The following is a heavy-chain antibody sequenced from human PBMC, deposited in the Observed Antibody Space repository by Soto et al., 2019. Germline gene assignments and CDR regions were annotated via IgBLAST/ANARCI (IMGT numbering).Heavy chain of an antibody. D-gene: IGHD2-21*01. CDR2: IDHSGST. CDR1: GGSISSYY. CDR3: ARGDPTSEAIASRPDH. Sequence: PSETLSLTCTVSGGSISSYYWSWIRQPPGKGLEWIGEIDHSGSTNYNPSLKSRVTISVDTSKNQFSLKVSSVTAADTAVYYCARGDPTSEAIASRPDHWGQGGLVTVSS. J-gene: IGHJ4*02. V-gene: IGHV4-34*01.